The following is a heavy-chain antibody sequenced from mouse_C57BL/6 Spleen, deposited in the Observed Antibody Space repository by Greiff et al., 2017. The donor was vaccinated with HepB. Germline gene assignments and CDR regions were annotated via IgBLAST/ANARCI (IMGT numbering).Heavy chain of an antibody. Sequence: EVKLMESGGGLVQPGGSLKLSCAASGFTFSDYYMYWVRQTPEKRLEWVAYISNGGGSTYYPDTVKGRFTISRDNAKNTLYLQMSRLKSEDTAMYYCARLLTGAMDYWGQGTSVTVSS. J-gene: IGHJ4*01. CDR2: ISNGGGST. V-gene: IGHV5-12*01. CDR3: ARLLTGAMDY. CDR1: GFTFSDYY. D-gene: IGHD4-1*01.